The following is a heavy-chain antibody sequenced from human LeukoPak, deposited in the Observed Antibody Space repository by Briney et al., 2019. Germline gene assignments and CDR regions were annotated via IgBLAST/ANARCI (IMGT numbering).Heavy chain of an antibody. Sequence: SETLSVTCAVSGYSISSGYYWGWIRQPPGKGLEWIGSIYHSGSTYYNPSLKSRVTISVDTSKNQFSLKLSSVTAADTAVYYCARLLRLVPGYYFDYWGQGTLVTVSS. CDR1: GYSISSGYY. CDR2: IYHSGST. CDR3: ARLLRLVPGYYFDY. V-gene: IGHV4-38-2*01. J-gene: IGHJ4*02. D-gene: IGHD6-19*01.